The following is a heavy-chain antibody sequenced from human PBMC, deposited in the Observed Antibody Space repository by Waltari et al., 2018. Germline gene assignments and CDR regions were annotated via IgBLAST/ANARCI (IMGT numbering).Heavy chain of an antibody. J-gene: IGHJ4*02. CDR1: GFAFRCYA. D-gene: IGHD3-3*01. CDR3: AKGSDFDFWSVTDH. V-gene: IGHV3-23*01. CDR2: VSGSGESP. Sequence: EVQLLESGGALVEPGGSLKISCAASGFAFRCYAMSWVRQAPGKGLEWGSSVSGSGESPNYADYVKGRFTIAKDISKNTVHLQMSSLRDEDTAVYYCAKGSDFDFWSVTDHWGQGTRVTVSS.